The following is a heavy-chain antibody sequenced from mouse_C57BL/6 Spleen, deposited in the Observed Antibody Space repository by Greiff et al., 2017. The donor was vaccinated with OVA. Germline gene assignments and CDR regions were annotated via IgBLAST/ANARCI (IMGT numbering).Heavy chain of an antibody. Sequence: VQLQQSGPELVKPGASVKISCKASGYAFSSSWMNWVKQRPGKGLEWIGRIYPGDGDTNYNGKFKGKATLTADKSSSTAYMQLSSLTSEDSAVYFCARPDLPQENYYAMDYWGQGTSVTVSS. V-gene: IGHV1-82*01. CDR3: ARPDLPQENYYAMDY. J-gene: IGHJ4*01. CDR1: GYAFSSSW. CDR2: IYPGDGDT.